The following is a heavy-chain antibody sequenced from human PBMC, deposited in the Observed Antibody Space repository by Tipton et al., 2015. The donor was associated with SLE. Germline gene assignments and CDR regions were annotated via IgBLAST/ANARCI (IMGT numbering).Heavy chain of an antibody. V-gene: IGHV4-38-2*02. Sequence: TLSLTCSVSTYSISNGHYWAWVRQPPGKGLEWIGTVYHTGNTYYNPSLKSRVTMSVDTSKNQLSLKLSSVTAADTAVYYCARDDPDGESSGKPGDHWGQGTLVTVSS. CDR2: VYHTGNT. CDR3: ARDDPDGESSGKPGDH. J-gene: IGHJ4*02. D-gene: IGHD3-22*01. CDR1: TYSISNGHY.